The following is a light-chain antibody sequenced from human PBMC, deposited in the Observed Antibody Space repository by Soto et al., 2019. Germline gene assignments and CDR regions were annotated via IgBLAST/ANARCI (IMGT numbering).Light chain of an antibody. CDR1: QSVSSGY. CDR3: QQYGSSPTWT. V-gene: IGKV3-20*01. CDR2: GAS. J-gene: IGKJ1*01. Sequence: IGLAWYYGTLSLSPVERATLSCRALQSVSSGYLAWYQQKPGQAPRVFIYGASSRTTGIPDRFSGSGSGTDFTLTISRLEPEDFAVYYCQQYGSSPTWTFGQGTKVDIK.